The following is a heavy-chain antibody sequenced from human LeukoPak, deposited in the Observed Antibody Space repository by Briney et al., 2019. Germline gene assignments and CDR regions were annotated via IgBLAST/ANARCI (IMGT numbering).Heavy chain of an antibody. CDR1: GFNFGTYW. V-gene: IGHV3-7*02. CDR2: IKEDGSEK. D-gene: IGHD5-12*01. CDR3: ARGGYTYSY. Sequence: PGGSLRLSCAASGFNFGTYWMTWVRQAPGKGLEWVANIKEDGSEKNHVDSVKGRFTISRDNAQNSLFLQMNSLRAEDTAVYYCARGGYTYSYWGQGTLATVSS. J-gene: IGHJ4*02.